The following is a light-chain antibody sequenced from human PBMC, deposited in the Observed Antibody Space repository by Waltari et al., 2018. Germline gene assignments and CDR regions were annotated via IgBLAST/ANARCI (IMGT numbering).Light chain of an antibody. CDR3: CSFAGSVYIWV. CDR2: DVS. J-gene: IGLJ3*02. Sequence: QSALTQPRSVSGSPGPSVTIPCTGPSSDVGGYNYVSGYQQHPGKAPKLMIYDVSKRPSGVPDRFSGSKSGNTASLTISGLQTEDEADYFCCSFAGSVYIWVFGGGTKLTVL. V-gene: IGLV2-11*01. CDR1: SSDVGGYNY.